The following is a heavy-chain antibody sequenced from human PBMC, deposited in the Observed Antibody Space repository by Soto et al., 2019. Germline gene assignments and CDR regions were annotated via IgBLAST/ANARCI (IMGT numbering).Heavy chain of an antibody. V-gene: IGHV1-69*01. CDR3: ERVGIRGYSYGTLGVDV. D-gene: IGHD5-18*01. CDR1: GGTFSSYA. Sequence: QVQLVQSGAEVKKPGCSVKVSCKASGGTFSSYAISWVRQAPGQGLEWMGGIIPIFGTANCAEKFQGRVTITADESTSTAYMEVSSLRSEDTAVYYCERVGIRGYSYGTLGVDVCGQATTVTVSS. J-gene: IGHJ6*02. CDR2: IIPIFGTA.